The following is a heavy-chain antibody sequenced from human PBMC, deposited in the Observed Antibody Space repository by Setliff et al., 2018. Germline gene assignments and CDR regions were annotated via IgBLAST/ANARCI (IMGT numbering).Heavy chain of an antibody. CDR3: AREYYYARSRNFDY. CDR2: FYTSGIT. Sequence: TLSLTCTVSGGSISSGSYYWTWIRQPAGKGLEWIGHFYTSGITSYNPSLKSRVSISVDTSKNQFSLGLTSVTAADTAVYYCAREYYYARSRNFDYWGQGTLVTVSS. D-gene: IGHD3-22*01. CDR1: GGSISSGSYY. J-gene: IGHJ4*02. V-gene: IGHV4-61*09.